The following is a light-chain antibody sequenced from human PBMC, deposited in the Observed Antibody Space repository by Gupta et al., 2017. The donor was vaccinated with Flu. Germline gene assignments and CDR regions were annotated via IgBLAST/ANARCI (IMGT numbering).Light chain of an antibody. CDR3: QQSSHWPLA. J-gene: IGKJ4*01. CDR1: QSVSSY. CDR2: DAS. Sequence: ELVLTRSPTPLSLSLGERATRPCRASQSVSSYLAWYQQKPGQSPRLLIYDASNRAPGVPARFIGRGSGTDFTLTISRLEPEDFAVYYCQQSSHWPLAFGGGTKVEIK. V-gene: IGKV3-11*01.